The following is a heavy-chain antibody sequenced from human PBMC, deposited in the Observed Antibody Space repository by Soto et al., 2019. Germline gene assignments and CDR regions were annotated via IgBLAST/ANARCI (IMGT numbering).Heavy chain of an antibody. CDR3: AKIQRRHYYDSSGYSRALDY. Sequence: PGGSLRLSCAASGFTFSSYAMSWVRQAPGKGLEWVSAISGSGGSTYYADSVKGRFTISRDNSKNTLYLQMNSLRAEDTAVYYCAKIQRRHYYDSSGYSRALDYWGQGTLVNVSS. CDR2: ISGSGGST. CDR1: GFTFSSYA. V-gene: IGHV3-23*01. J-gene: IGHJ4*02. D-gene: IGHD3-22*01.